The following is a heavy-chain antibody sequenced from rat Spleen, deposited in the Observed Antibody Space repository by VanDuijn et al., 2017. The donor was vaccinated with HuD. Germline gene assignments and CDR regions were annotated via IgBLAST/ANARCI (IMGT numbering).Heavy chain of an antibody. D-gene: IGHD1-9*01. V-gene: IGHV5-17*01. CDR3: ARPTTGIPFNY. CDR2: IFYDGSST. CDR1: GFTFSNYG. Sequence: EVQLVESGGGLVQPGRSMKLSCAASGFTFSNYGMAWVRQAPKKGLEWVATIFYDGSSTYYRDSVKGRFTISRDNAKSTLYLQVDSLRSEDTAIYYCARPTTGIPFNYWGQGVMVTVSS. J-gene: IGHJ2*01.